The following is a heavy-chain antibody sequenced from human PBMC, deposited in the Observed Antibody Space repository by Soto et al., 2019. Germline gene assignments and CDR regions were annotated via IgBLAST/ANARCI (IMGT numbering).Heavy chain of an antibody. V-gene: IGHV3-30-3*01. Sequence: QVQLVESGGGVVQPGRSLRLSCAASGFTFSSYAMHWVRQAPGKGLEWVAVISYDGSNKYYADSVKGRLTISRDNSKNTLYLQMNSLRAEDTAVYYCATGAVVVVAATDYWGQGTLVTVSS. J-gene: IGHJ4*02. CDR2: ISYDGSNK. CDR3: ATGAVVVVAATDY. CDR1: GFTFSSYA. D-gene: IGHD2-15*01.